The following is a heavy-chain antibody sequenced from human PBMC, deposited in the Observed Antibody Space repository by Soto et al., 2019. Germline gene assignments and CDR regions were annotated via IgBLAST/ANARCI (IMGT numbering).Heavy chain of an antibody. CDR1: GFTFSHYF. Sequence: QVQLVESGGGLAKPGGSLRLSCAASGFTFSHYFMTWIRPAPGKGLEWVSHISNSGSTTYYADSVKGRFTISRDNAKDSLSLQMNSLRAEDTAVYYCVIEQYCSGGSCYSDYWGQGTLVTVSS. CDR2: ISNSGSTT. V-gene: IGHV3-11*01. CDR3: VIEQYCSGGSCYSDY. D-gene: IGHD2-15*01. J-gene: IGHJ4*02.